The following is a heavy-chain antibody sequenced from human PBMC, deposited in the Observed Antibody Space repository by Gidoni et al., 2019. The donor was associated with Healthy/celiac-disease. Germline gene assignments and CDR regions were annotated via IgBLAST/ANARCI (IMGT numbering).Heavy chain of an antibody. V-gene: IGHV3-30*18. D-gene: IGHD6-13*01. J-gene: IGHJ4*02. Sequence: QVQLVESGGGVVQPGRSLRLSCAASGFPFSSYGMHWVRQAPGKGLEWVAVISYDGSNKYYADSVKGRFTISRDNSKNTLYLQMNSLRAEDTAVYYCAKVGTGPGPIAPNFDYWGQGTLVTVSS. CDR2: ISYDGSNK. CDR3: AKVGTGPGPIAPNFDY. CDR1: GFPFSSYG.